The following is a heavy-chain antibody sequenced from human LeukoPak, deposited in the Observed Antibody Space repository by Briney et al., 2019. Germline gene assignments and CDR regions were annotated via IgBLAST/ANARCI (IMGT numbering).Heavy chain of an antibody. CDR1: GGSFSGYY. Sequence: PSETLSLTCAVYGGSFSGYYWSWIRQPPGKGLEWIGEINHSGSTNYNPSLKSRVTISVDTSKNKFSLKLRSVTAADTAVYYCGRLKWGKQLVPGPKYYFDYWGQGTLVTVSS. J-gene: IGHJ4*02. CDR2: INHSGST. D-gene: IGHD6-13*01. V-gene: IGHV4-34*01. CDR3: GRLKWGKQLVPGPKYYFDY.